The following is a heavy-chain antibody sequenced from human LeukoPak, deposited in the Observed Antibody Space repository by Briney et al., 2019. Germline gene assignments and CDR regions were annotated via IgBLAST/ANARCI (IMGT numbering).Heavy chain of an antibody. CDR2: IYHSGST. CDR1: RGSFSVYY. V-gene: IGHV4-34*01. Sequence: SETLSLTCAVYRGSFSVYYWTWIRQPPGKGLEWIGAIYHSGSTNYNPSLKRRVTISVDTSKKQFSLKLGSVTAADTAVYYCARGSRSYSSSSTNAFDIWGQGTMVTVSS. J-gene: IGHJ3*02. D-gene: IGHD6-13*01. CDR3: ARGSRSYSSSSTNAFDI.